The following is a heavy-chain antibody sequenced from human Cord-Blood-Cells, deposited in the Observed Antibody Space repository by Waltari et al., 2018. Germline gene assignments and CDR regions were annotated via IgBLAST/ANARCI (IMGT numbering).Heavy chain of an antibody. CDR1: GGSISSYY. D-gene: IGHD1-26*01. J-gene: IGHJ4*02. CDR3: ARRRQSGSYYYFDY. CDR2: IYYSGST. Sequence: QVQLQESGPGLVKPSETLSLTCTVSGGSISSYYWSWIRQPPGKGLEWIGYIYYSGSTNYNPSLKSLVTISVDTSKNQFSLKLSSVTAADTAVYYCARRRQSGSYYYFDYWGQGTLVTVSS. V-gene: IGHV4-59*08.